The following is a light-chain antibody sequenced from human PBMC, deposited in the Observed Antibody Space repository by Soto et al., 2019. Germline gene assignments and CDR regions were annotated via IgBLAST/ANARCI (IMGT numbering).Light chain of an antibody. CDR3: QHYNSYSEG. CDR2: AAS. CDR1: QGISSY. Sequence: DIQMTQSPSFLSASVGDRVTITCRASQGISSYLSWYQQKPGKAPKLLIYAASTLQSGVPSRFSGSDSGAEFTLTISSLQPEDFATYYCQHYNSYSEGFGQGTKVDI. J-gene: IGKJ1*01. V-gene: IGKV1-9*01.